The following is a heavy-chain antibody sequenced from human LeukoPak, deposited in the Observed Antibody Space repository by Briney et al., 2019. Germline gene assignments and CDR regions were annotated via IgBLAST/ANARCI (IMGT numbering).Heavy chain of an antibody. CDR1: GGSIGSYY. CDR2: IYYSGST. Sequence: SESLSLTSIVSGGSIGSYYWSWIRQPPGKWLEWIGYIYYSGSTNYNPSLKSRVTISVDTSKNQFSLKLSSVTAADTAVYYCARDYYGMDVWGQGTTVTVSS. CDR3: ARDYYGMDV. J-gene: IGHJ6*02. V-gene: IGHV4-59*01.